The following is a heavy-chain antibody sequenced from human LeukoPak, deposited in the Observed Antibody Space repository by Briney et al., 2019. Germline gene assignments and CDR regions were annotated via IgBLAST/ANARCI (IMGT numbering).Heavy chain of an antibody. Sequence: GGSLRLSCAASGFTFSSYSMNWVRQAPGKGLEWVSSISSSSSYIYYADSVKGRFTISRDNAKNSLYLQMNSLRAEDTAVYYCARDQSGYSYGIDYWGQGTLVIVSS. D-gene: IGHD5-18*01. V-gene: IGHV3-21*01. CDR3: ARDQSGYSYGIDY. CDR1: GFTFSSYS. J-gene: IGHJ4*02. CDR2: ISSSSSYI.